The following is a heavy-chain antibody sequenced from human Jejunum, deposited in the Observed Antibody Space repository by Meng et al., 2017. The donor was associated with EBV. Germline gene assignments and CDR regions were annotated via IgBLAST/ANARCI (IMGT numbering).Heavy chain of an antibody. CDR3: AKNSGFSIGGDDY. CDR1: GGSLSDNEW. J-gene: IGHJ4*02. CDR2: ISHSGTT. V-gene: IGHV4-4*02. Sequence: VQLQESGPRLEKPSXXLXLTCVVSGGSLSDNEWWSWVRQPPEKGLEGMGEISHSGTTQYNPSLKSRVTISVDESKTQLSLRLTSVTAADTAVYYCAKNSGFSIGGDDYWGRGTLVTVSS. D-gene: IGHD6-19*01.